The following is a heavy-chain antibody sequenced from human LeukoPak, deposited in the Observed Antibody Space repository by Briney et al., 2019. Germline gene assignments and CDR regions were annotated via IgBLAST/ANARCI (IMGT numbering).Heavy chain of an antibody. Sequence: SETLSLTCAIYGGSFSGYYWSWIRQPPGKGLEWIGEINHSGSTNYNPSLKSRVTISVDTSKNQFSLKLSSVTAADTAVYYCARGPIGYCSGGNCYQHYFDYWGQGTLVTVSS. CDR1: GGSFSGYY. CDR2: INHSGST. D-gene: IGHD2-15*01. V-gene: IGHV4-34*01. J-gene: IGHJ4*02. CDR3: ARGPIGYCSGGNCYQHYFDY.